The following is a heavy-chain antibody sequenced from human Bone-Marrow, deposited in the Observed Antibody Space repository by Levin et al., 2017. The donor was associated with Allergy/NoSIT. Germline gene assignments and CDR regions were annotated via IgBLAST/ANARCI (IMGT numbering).Heavy chain of an antibody. J-gene: IGHJ4*02. CDR1: GDSFRSFG. Sequence: SVKVSCKASGDSFRSFGINWVRQGPGQGLEWMGGIIPMFDILNYAEKFQGRVTISADESTSTAYMELSSLRSEDTAVYYCARARSSSPSATVDSWGQGTLVTVSS. CDR2: IIPMFDIL. D-gene: IGHD6-6*01. V-gene: IGHV1-69*13. CDR3: ARARSSSPSATVDS.